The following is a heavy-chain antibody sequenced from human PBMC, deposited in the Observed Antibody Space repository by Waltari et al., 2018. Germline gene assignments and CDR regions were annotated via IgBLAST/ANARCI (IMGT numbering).Heavy chain of an antibody. D-gene: IGHD3-16*01. J-gene: IGHJ6*03. CDR3: ATTPFGGESRPMDV. CDR1: GYTFTDYY. CDR2: VDPEDGET. V-gene: IGHV1-69-2*01. Sequence: ATVKISCKASGYTFTDYYMHWVQQAPGKGLEWMGRVDPEDGETIYAEKFQGRVTITADTSTDTAYMELSSLRSEDTAVYYCATTPFGGESRPMDVWGKGTTVTVSS.